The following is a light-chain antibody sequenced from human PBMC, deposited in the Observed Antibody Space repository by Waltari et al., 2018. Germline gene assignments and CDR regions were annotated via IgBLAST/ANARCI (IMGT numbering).Light chain of an antibody. CDR3: GTWDASLSVVV. CDR1: NSNIGNNY. V-gene: IGLV1-51*01. Sequence: QSVLTQPPSVSAAPGQKVTISCSGSNSNIGNNYVSWYRQLPGTAPKLLNYDNNKRPSGIPDRVSGSKSGTSATLGITGRQTGDEADYYCGTWDASLSVVVFGGGTKLTVL. J-gene: IGLJ2*01. CDR2: DNN.